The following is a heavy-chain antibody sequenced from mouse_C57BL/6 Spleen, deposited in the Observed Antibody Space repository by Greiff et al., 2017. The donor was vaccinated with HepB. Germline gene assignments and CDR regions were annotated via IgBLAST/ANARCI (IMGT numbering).Heavy chain of an antibody. CDR1: GYSFTGYY. CDR2: INPSTGGT. CDR3: ARDYYGSSPNYYAMDY. J-gene: IGHJ4*01. Sequence: EVQLQQSGPELVKPGASVKISCKASGYSFTGYYMNWVKQSPEKSLEWIGEINPSTGGTTYNQKFKAKATLTVDKSSSTAYMQLKSLTSEDSAVYYCARDYYGSSPNYYAMDYWGQGTSVTVSS. V-gene: IGHV1-42*01. D-gene: IGHD1-1*01.